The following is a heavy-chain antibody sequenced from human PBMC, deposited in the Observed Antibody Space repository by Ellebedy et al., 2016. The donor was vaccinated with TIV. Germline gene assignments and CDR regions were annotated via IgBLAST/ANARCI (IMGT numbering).Heavy chain of an antibody. D-gene: IGHD6-13*01. Sequence: GSLRLSCSVSGGSISSGSYYWGWIRQPPGKGLEWVGSISYSGSGYSGTTYYNPSLKSRVTISVDTSNNQFSLRLTSVTAADTAVYYCARLGLYRGEAAATPLFEYWGQGTLVAVSS. V-gene: IGHV4-39*07. CDR3: ARLGLYRGEAAATPLFEY. CDR1: GGSISSGSYY. CDR2: ISYSGSGYSGTT. J-gene: IGHJ4*02.